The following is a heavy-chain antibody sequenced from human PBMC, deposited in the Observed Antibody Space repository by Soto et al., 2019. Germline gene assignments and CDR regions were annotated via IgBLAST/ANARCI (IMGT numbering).Heavy chain of an antibody. D-gene: IGHD6-13*01. J-gene: IGHJ6*02. Sequence: PSQTLSLTCAISGDSVSSNSAAWNWIRQSPSRGLEWLGRTYYRSKWYNDYAVSVKSHITINPDTSKNQFSLQLNSVTPEDTAVYYCARGASSSSWYGNYYYYGMDVWGQGTTVTVSS. CDR3: ARGASSSSWYGNYYYYGMDV. CDR2: TYYRSKWYN. V-gene: IGHV6-1*01. CDR1: GDSVSSNSAA.